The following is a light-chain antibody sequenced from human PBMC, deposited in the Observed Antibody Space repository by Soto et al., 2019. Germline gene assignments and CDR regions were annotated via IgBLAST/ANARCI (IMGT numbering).Light chain of an antibody. Sequence: QSALTQPASVSGSPGQSITIACTGTSSDVGGYNYVSWYQQHPGKAPKLMIYDVSNRPSGVSNRFSGSKSGNPASLTISGLQAEDEADYYCSSYTSSSTVVFGGGTQVTVL. CDR1: SSDVGGYNY. J-gene: IGLJ2*01. CDR3: SSYTSSSTVV. CDR2: DVS. V-gene: IGLV2-14*01.